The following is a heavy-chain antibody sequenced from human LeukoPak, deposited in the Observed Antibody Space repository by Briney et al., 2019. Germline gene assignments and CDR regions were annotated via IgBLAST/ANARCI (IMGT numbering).Heavy chain of an antibody. Sequence: GGSLRLSCAASGFTFDDYAMHWVRQAPGKGLEWVSGISWNSGSIGYADSVKGRFTISRDNAKNTLYLQMNSLRAEDTAVYYCARGRWTVTPFDYWGQGTLVTVSS. D-gene: IGHD4-17*01. CDR2: ISWNSGSI. CDR1: GFTFDDYA. V-gene: IGHV3-9*01. CDR3: ARGRWTVTPFDY. J-gene: IGHJ4*02.